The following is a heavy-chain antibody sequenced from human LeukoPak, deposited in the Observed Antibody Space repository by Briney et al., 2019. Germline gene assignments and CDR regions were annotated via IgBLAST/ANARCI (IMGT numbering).Heavy chain of an antibody. CDR1: GDSISSYY. Sequence: SETLSLTCTVFGDSISSYYWSWIRQPAGKALEWIGRIYISGSTNYNPSLKSRVTISVDTSKNQFSLKLSSVTAADTAVYYCARGAKTYYYGSGSYHTENWFDPWGQGTLVTVSS. CDR2: IYISGST. D-gene: IGHD3-10*01. CDR3: ARGAKTYYYGSGSYHTENWFDP. V-gene: IGHV4-4*07. J-gene: IGHJ5*02.